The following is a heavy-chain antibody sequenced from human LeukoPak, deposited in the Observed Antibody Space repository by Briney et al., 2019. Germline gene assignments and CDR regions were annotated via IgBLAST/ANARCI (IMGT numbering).Heavy chain of an antibody. Sequence: SETLSLTCTVSGDSISTYYWSWIRQPPGKGLEWIGYFYYSGSTNYNPSLKSRVTISVDTSKNQFSLKLSSVTAADTALYYCGRLGIAAAAKKTSYYSGRDVGGKGPRFTV. V-gene: IGHV4-59*08. CDR2: FYYSGST. J-gene: IGHJ6*04. CDR3: GRLGIAAAAKKTSYYSGRDV. CDR1: GDSISTYY. D-gene: IGHD6-13*01.